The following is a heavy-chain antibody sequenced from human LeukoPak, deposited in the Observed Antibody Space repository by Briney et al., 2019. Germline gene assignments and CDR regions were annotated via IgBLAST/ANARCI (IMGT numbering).Heavy chain of an antibody. D-gene: IGHD6-19*01. J-gene: IGHJ4*02. CDR2: ISYDGSNK. CDR3: ARAGIAVDYRGFDY. V-gene: IGHV3-30-3*01. CDR1: GFTFSSYA. Sequence: GGSLRLSCAASGFTFSSYAMHWVRQAPGKGLEWVAVISYDGSNKYYADSVKGRFTISRDNSKNTLYVQMNSLRGEDTAVYYCARAGIAVDYRGFDYWGQGTLVTVSS.